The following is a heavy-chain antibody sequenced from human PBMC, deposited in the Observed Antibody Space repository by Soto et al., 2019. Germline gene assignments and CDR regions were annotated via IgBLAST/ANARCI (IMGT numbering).Heavy chain of an antibody. Sequence: SETLSLTCAVSGYSISSGYYWGWIRQPPGKGLEWIGSIYHSGSTYYNPSLKSRVTISVDTSKNQFSLKLSSVTAADTAVYYCARVGGYGMDVWGQGTTVTVS. D-gene: IGHD3-10*01. CDR1: GYSISSGYY. CDR3: ARVGGYGMDV. CDR2: IYHSGST. V-gene: IGHV4-38-2*01. J-gene: IGHJ6*02.